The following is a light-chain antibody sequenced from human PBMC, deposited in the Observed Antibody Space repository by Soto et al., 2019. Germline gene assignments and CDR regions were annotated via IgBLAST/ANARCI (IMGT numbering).Light chain of an antibody. CDR3: QQYNSWPLT. CDR1: QYIRSS. CDR2: GAS. J-gene: IGKJ4*01. V-gene: IGKV3-15*01. Sequence: IVLNPSPCTLSLSPRERATLYSGASQYIRSSLAWYQQKPGQAPRLLIYGASTRATGVPARFSGGGSGTEFTLTISSLQSDHFAVYYCQQYNSWPLTFGGGAKVDI.